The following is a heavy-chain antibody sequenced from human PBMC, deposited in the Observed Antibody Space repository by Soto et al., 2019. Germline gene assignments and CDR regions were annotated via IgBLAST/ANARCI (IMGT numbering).Heavy chain of an antibody. J-gene: IGHJ4*02. CDR1: GYSFTSYW. CDR2: IDPSDSYT. V-gene: IGHV5-10-1*01. D-gene: IGHD2-2*01. Sequence: GESLKISCKGSGYSFTSYWISWVRQMPGKGLEWMGRIDPSDSYTNYSPSFQGHVTISADKSISTAYLQWSSLKASDTAMYYCARWTLGYCSSTSCYPSNWGQGTLVTVSS. CDR3: ARWTLGYCSSTSCYPSN.